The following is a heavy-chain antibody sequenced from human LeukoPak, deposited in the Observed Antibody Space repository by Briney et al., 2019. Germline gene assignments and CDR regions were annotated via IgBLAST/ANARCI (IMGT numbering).Heavy chain of an antibody. D-gene: IGHD4-17*01. V-gene: IGHV3-9*01. CDR2: ISWNSGSI. CDR1: GFTFDDYA. CDR3: AKNRRDYGDYGDFDY. Sequence: GRSLRLSCAASGFTFDDYAMHWVRQAPGEGLEWVSGISWNSGSIGYADSVKGRFTISRDNAKNSLYLQMNSLRAEDTALYYCAKNRRDYGDYGDFDYWGQGTLVTVSS. J-gene: IGHJ4*02.